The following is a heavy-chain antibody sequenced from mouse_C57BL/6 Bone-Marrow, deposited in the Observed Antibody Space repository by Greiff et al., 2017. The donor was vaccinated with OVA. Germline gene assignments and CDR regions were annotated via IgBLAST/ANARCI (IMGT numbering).Heavy chain of an antibody. J-gene: IGHJ3*01. D-gene: IGHD1-1*01. CDR1: GYTFTSYW. V-gene: IGHV1-52*01. CDR3: ARIYYYGSSLAWFAY. Sequence: VQLQQPGAELVRPGSSVKLSCKASGYTFTSYWMHWVKQRPIQGLEWIGNIDPSDSETHYNQKFKDKATLTVDKSSSTAYMQLSSLTSEDSAVYYCARIYYYGSSLAWFAYWGQGTLVTVSA. CDR2: IDPSDSET.